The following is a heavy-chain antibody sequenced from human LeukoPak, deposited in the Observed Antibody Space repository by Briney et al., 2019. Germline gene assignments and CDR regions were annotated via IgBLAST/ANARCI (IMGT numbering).Heavy chain of an antibody. CDR2: IIPIFGTA. CDR1: RGTFSSYA. V-gene: IGHV1-69*13. D-gene: IGHD3-3*01. CDR3: ASKGVARGYYFDY. J-gene: IGHJ4*02. Sequence: EASVKFSCKASRGTFSSYAISWVRQAPGQGLEWMGGIIPIFGTANYAQKFQGRVTITADESMSTAYMELSSLRSEDTAVYYCASKGVARGYYFDYWGQGTLVTVSS.